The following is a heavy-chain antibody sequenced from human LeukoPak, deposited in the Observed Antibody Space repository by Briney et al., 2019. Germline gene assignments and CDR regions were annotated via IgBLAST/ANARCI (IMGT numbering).Heavy chain of an antibody. CDR2: INPNSGGT. J-gene: IGHJ4*02. V-gene: IGHV1-2*02. Sequence: ASVKVSCKASGYTFTGYYMHWVRQVPGQGLEWMGWINPNSGGTNYAQKFQGRVTMTRDTSISTAYMDLSSLRSEDTAVYYCARAQRTVRGSYYFDYWGQGTLVTVSS. CDR3: ARAQRTVRGSYYFDY. CDR1: GYTFTGYY. D-gene: IGHD3-10*01.